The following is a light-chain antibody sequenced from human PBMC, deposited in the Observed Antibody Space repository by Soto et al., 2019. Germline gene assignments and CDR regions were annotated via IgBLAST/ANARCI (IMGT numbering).Light chain of an antibody. V-gene: IGKV1-5*01. J-gene: IGKJ1*01. CDR1: QSISSW. Sequence: DIQMAQSPSTLSASVGDRVTITCRASQSISSWLAWYQQKPGKAPKLLIYDASSLESGVPSRFSGSGSGTEFTLTISSLQPDDFATYYCQQYNSYSGTFGQGTKV. CDR2: DAS. CDR3: QQYNSYSGT.